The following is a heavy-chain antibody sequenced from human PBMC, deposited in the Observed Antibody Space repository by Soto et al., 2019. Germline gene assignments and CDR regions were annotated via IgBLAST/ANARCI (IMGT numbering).Heavy chain of an antibody. Sequence: ASVKVSCKSSGDSFNDYYLHWVRQTPGQGLEWMGWINPNSGVTKYAQKFQGWVTMTRDTSIRTVYMELSRLRSDDTAVYYCARESGGATATLDYYYFYMDVWGKGTTVTVSS. CDR2: INPNSGVT. CDR1: GDSFNDYY. J-gene: IGHJ6*03. D-gene: IGHD5-12*01. V-gene: IGHV1-2*04. CDR3: ARESGGATATLDYYYFYMDV.